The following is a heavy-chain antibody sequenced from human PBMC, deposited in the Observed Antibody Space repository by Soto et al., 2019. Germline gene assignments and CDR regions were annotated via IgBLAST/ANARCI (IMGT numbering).Heavy chain of an antibody. D-gene: IGHD3-16*01. CDR1: GFTFSSYS. Sequence: GGSLRLSCAASGFTFSSYSMNWVRQAPRKGLEWVSSISSSSSYIYYADSVKGRFTISRDNAKNSLYLQMNSLRAEDTAVYYCASSTYYDYIWGSYFPYYFDYWGQGTLVTVSS. CDR3: ASSTYYDYIWGSYFPYYFDY. J-gene: IGHJ4*02. CDR2: ISSSSSYI. V-gene: IGHV3-21*01.